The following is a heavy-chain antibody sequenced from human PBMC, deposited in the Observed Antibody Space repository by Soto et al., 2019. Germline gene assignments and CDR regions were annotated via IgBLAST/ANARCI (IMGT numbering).Heavy chain of an antibody. Sequence: EVQLVESGGGLVQPGGSLRLSCAASGFTVSSYRMSWFRQAPGKGLEWVSVIYGAGSADFADSVKGRFTVSRDNSKNTLYLQMSSLRAEDTAVYYCARVPSSSYHYFDYWGQGTLVTVSS. CDR1: GFTVSSYR. D-gene: IGHD6-13*01. J-gene: IGHJ4*02. CDR3: ARVPSSSYHYFDY. V-gene: IGHV3-66*01. CDR2: IYGAGSA.